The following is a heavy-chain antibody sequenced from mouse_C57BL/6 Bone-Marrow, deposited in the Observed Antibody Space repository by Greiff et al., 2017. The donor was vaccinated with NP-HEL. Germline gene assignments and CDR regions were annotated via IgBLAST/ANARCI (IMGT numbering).Heavy chain of an antibody. J-gene: IGHJ4*01. V-gene: IGHV5-4*01. CDR2: ISDGGSYT. Sequence: EVMLVESGGGLVKPGGSLKLSCAASGFTFSSYAMSWVRQTPEKRLEWVATISDGGSYTYYPDNVKGRFTISRDNAKNNLYLQMSHLKSEDTAMYYCARDSEGRDYAMDYWGQGTSVTVSS. CDR3: ARDSEGRDYAMDY. CDR1: GFTFSSYA.